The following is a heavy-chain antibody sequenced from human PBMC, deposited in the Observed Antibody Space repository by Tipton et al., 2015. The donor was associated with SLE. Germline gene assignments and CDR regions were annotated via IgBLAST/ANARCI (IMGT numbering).Heavy chain of an antibody. D-gene: IGHD3-16*01. V-gene: IGHV3-74*01. Sequence: SLRLSCVASGFSFSDYYMIWIRQAPGKGLVWVSRIDSGGSGTTYADSVRGRFTISRDNAKNTLYLHMNSLTAEDTAVYYCARVHLGIYYFDYWGQGTLVTVSS. CDR2: IDSGGSGT. CDR1: GFSFSDYY. CDR3: ARVHLGIYYFDY. J-gene: IGHJ4*02.